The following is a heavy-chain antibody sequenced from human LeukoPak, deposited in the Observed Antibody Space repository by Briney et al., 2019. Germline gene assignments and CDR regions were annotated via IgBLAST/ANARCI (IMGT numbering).Heavy chain of an antibody. D-gene: IGHD6-13*01. CDR2: IIPIFGTA. J-gene: IGHJ5*02. CDR1: GGTFSSYA. Sequence: GASVKVSCKASGGTFSSYAISWVRQAPGQGLEWMGGIIPIFGTANYAQKFQGRVTITADKSTSTAYMELSSLRSEDTAVYYCAREGFREQQLVFFPGLTNWFDPWGQGTLVTVSS. V-gene: IGHV1-69*06. CDR3: AREGFREQQLVFFPGLTNWFDP.